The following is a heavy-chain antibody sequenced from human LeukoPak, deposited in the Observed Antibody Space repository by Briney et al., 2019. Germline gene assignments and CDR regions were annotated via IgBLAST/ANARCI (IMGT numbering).Heavy chain of an antibody. J-gene: IGHJ4*02. D-gene: IGHD3-22*01. CDR1: SGFA. CDR2: ISSSSSYI. V-gene: IGHV3-21*01. CDR3: ARDRALYYYDSSGQGGAFDY. Sequence: GGSLRLSCAAFSGFAMSWVRQAPGKGLEWVSSISSSSSYIYYADSVKGRFTISRDNAKNSLYLQMNSLRAEDTAVYYCARDRALYYYDSSGQGGAFDYWGQGTLVTVSS.